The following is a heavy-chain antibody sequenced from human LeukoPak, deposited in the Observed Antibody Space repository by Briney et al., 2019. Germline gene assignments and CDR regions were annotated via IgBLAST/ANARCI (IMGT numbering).Heavy chain of an antibody. CDR1: GGSISNGSYY. J-gene: IGHJ6*03. V-gene: IGHV4-61*02. CDR3: ACSGWYISVNYYYYMDV. Sequence: SETLSLTCTVSGGSISNGSYYWSWIRQPAGKGLEWIGRIYTSGTTNYNPSLKSRVTISVDTSKNQFSLKLSSVTAADTAVYYCACSGWYISVNYYYYMDVWGNGTTVTISS. CDR2: IYTSGTT. D-gene: IGHD6-19*01.